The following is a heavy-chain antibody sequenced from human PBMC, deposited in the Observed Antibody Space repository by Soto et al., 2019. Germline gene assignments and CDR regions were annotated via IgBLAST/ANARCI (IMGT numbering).Heavy chain of an antibody. CDR1: GYTFTGHY. J-gene: IGHJ4*02. CDR2: IGPESGAT. Sequence: ASVEVSCKASGYTFTGHYIHWVRQAPEQGPEWMGEIGPESGATRYAEKFQGRVTMTRDTSITTVYMELKNLSPDDTAVYYCGRGRSGQIVVFYWGQGTPVTVSS. V-gene: IGHV1-2*02. CDR3: GRGRSGQIVVFY. D-gene: IGHD1-26*01.